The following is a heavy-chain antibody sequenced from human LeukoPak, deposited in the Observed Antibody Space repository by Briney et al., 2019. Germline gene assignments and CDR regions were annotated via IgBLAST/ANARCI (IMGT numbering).Heavy chain of an antibody. D-gene: IGHD2-15*01. CDR1: GDSISSGNYY. V-gene: IGHV4-61*10. J-gene: IGHJ4*02. CDR2: IYYSGST. CDR3: ARGSAANDY. Sequence: SQTLSLTCTVSGDSISSGNYYWSWIPQPAGKGLEWIGYIYYSGSTNYNPSLKSRVTISVDTSKNQFSLKLSSVTAADTAVYYCARGSAANDYWGQGTLVTVSS.